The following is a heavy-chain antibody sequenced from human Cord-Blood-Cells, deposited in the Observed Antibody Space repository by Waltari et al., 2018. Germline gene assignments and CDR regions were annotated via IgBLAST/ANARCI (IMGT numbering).Heavy chain of an antibody. D-gene: IGHD2-21*01. CDR3: ARVKRAVDAFDI. CDR2: IKHNSGGT. V-gene: IGHV1-2*02. J-gene: IGHJ3*02. CDR1: GYTFTGYY. Sequence: QVQLVQSGAEVKKPGASVKVSCKASGYTFTGYYMHWVRQAPGQGLEWMEWIKHNSGGTNYALRLQGRVTMTRDTSISTAYMELSRLRSDDTAVYYCARVKRAVDAFDIWGQGTMVTVSS.